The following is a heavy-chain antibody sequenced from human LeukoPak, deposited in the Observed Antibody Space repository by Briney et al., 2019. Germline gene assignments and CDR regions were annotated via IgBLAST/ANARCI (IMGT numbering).Heavy chain of an antibody. V-gene: IGHV1-2*02. CDR3: ATVSGRDFSHDDY. J-gene: IGHJ4*02. CDR1: GYTFSGYH. Sequence: GASVKVSCKASGYTFSGYHIYWVRQAPGQGLKWMGRINPNSGGTISAQKFQGRITMTRDTSINTAYMELSSLRSEDTAVYYCATVSGRDFSHDDYWGQGTLVTVSS. D-gene: IGHD5-12*01. CDR2: INPNSGGT.